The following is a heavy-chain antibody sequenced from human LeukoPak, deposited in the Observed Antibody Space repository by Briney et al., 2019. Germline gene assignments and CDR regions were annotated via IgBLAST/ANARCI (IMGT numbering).Heavy chain of an antibody. CDR2: IHPSAGST. V-gene: IGHV1-46*01. Sequence: ASVKVSCKSSGYTFTTYTMHWVRQAPGQGLEWMGIIHPSAGSTSYSQKFQGRVTMTTDTSTSTVYMEVSSLRSEDTAVYYCAREGDRDFWSGYSRYYYYMDVWGKGTTVTVSS. CDR3: AREGDRDFWSGYSRYYYYMDV. CDR1: GYTFTTYT. J-gene: IGHJ6*03. D-gene: IGHD3-3*01.